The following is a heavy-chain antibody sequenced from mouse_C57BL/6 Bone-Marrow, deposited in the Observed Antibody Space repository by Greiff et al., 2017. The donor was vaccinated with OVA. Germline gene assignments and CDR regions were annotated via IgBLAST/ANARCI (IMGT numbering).Heavy chain of an antibody. D-gene: IGHD2-3*01. CDR3: ARSDGYYLAWFAY. J-gene: IGHJ3*01. CDR1: GFTFSDYG. CDR2: ISSGSNAN. Sequence: EVKLVESGGGLVKPGRSLRLSCAASGFTFSDYGMHWVRQAPEKGLEWVAYISSGSNANYTADRVTGRFTISRDNAKNILFLQMTGLRSEDTAMYYCARSDGYYLAWFAYWGKGTLVTVSA. V-gene: IGHV5-17*01.